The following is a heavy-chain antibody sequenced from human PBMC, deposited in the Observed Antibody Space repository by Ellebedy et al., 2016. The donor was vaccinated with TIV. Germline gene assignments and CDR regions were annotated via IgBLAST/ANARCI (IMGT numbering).Heavy chain of an antibody. Sequence: SETLSLTCTVSGGPITSYYWSWLRQPPGKGLEWIGHIYYSGSTDYNPSLKSRVSISVDTSKNQFSLKLSSVTAADTAVYYCARGKGSSSWYACFDYWGQGTVVTVSS. D-gene: IGHD6-13*01. CDR1: GGPITSYY. CDR2: IYYSGST. V-gene: IGHV4-59*12. J-gene: IGHJ4*02. CDR3: ARGKGSSSWYACFDY.